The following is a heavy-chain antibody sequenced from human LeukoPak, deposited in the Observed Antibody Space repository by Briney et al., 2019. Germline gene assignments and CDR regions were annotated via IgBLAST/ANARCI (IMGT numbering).Heavy chain of an antibody. D-gene: IGHD6-13*01. CDR2: IKQDGSET. CDR1: GFTFSNYW. Sequence: PGGSLRLSCTASGFTFSNYWMSWVRQTPEKGLERVANIKQDGSETVYVDSVKGRFTISRDNAQSSLYLQMNSLRAEDTAVYYCARDPYSSSWSYGMDVWGQGTAVTVSS. V-gene: IGHV3-7*05. J-gene: IGHJ6*02. CDR3: ARDPYSSSWSYGMDV.